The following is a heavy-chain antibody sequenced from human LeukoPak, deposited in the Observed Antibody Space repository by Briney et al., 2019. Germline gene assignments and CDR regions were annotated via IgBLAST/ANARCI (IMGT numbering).Heavy chain of an antibody. Sequence: PSETLSLTCAVYGGSFSGYYWSWIRQPPGKGLEWIGEINHSGSTNYNPSLKSGFTMSVGTSNNQFSLKLSAGTAAATAVYSCASLYSSSHDYWGQGTLVTVSS. CDR2: INHSGST. J-gene: IGHJ4*02. CDR1: GGSFSGYY. V-gene: IGHV4-34*01. D-gene: IGHD6-13*01. CDR3: ASLYSSSHDY.